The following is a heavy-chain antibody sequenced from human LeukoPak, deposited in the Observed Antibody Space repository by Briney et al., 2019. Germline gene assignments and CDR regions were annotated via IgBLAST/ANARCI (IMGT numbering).Heavy chain of an antibody. V-gene: IGHV3-30*02. CDR1: GFTFSSYG. CDR2: IRYDGSNK. CDR3: AKESVWFGESNPFDY. D-gene: IGHD3-10*01. Sequence: GGSLRLSCAASGFTFSSYGMHWVRQAPGKGLEWVTFIRYDGSNKYYADSVKGRFTISRDNSKNTLSLQTNSLRAEDTAVYYCAKESVWFGESNPFDYWGQGTLVTVSS. J-gene: IGHJ4*02.